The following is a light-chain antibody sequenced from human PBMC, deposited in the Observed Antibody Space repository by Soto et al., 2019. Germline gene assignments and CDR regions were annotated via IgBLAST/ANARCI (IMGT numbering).Light chain of an antibody. J-gene: IGKJ2*01. CDR2: GAS. CDR1: QSVSSSY. V-gene: IGKV3-20*01. Sequence: EIVLTQSPGTLSLSPGQRATLSCRASQSVSSSYLAWYQQKTGQAPKPRIYGASSTAPGIPDRFSGSGSGTGFTLTISRLEPEDFAVYYCLQSGSSPYTFGQGTKLEIK. CDR3: LQSGSSPYT.